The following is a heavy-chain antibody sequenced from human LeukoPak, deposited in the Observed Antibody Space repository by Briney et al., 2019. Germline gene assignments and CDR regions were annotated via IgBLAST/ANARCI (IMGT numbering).Heavy chain of an antibody. J-gene: IGHJ5*02. Sequence: ASVKVSCKAPGGTFSSYAITWVRQAPGQGLEWMGRIIPIIGVANYAQKFQGRVTIIADKSTSTTYMELSSLRSEDTAVYYCARGSSTSGWFDPWGQGTLVTVSP. CDR2: IIPIIGVA. CDR3: ARGSSTSGWFDP. CDR1: GGTFSSYA. D-gene: IGHD2-2*01. V-gene: IGHV1-69*04.